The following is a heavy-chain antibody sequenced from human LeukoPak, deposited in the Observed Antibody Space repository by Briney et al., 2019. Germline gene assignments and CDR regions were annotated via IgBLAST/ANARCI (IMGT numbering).Heavy chain of an antibody. Sequence: SETLSLTCTVSGGSITSYYWSWIRQPAGKGLEWIGRIYTSGSTNYNPSLKSRVTMSVDTSKNQFSLKLSSVTAADTAVYYCARDGDSSGSCSFDYWCQGTLVTVSS. D-gene: IGHD6-19*01. V-gene: IGHV4-4*07. CDR2: IYTSGST. CDR1: GGSITSYY. CDR3: ARDGDSSGSCSFDY. J-gene: IGHJ4*02.